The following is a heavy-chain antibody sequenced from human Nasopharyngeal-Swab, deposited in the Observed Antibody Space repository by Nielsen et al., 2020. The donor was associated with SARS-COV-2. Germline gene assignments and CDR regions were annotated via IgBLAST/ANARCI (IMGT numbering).Heavy chain of an antibody. CDR3: ARGLGSGYDYYYYYMDV. Sequence: ASVKVSCKASGYTFTSYAMNWVRQAPGQGLEWMGWISAYNGNTNYAQKLQGRVTMTTDTSTSTAYMELRSLRSDDTAVYYCARGLGSGYDYYYYYMDVWGKGTTVTVSS. D-gene: IGHD5-12*01. CDR1: GYTFTSYA. J-gene: IGHJ6*03. CDR2: ISAYNGNT. V-gene: IGHV1-18*01.